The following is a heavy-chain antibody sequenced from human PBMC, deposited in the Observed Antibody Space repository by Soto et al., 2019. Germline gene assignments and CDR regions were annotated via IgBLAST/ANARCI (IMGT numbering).Heavy chain of an antibody. V-gene: IGHV1-18*01. CDR1: GCTFSDYG. Sequence: XSVKVSCKTSGCTFSDYGVSWVRQAPGQGLEWMXWINNXNGNTKYEQKXXGRVTFSXXKSKRTVFMELTSMKFDDAAVYYCARGFITENYWGQGTRVTVSS. CDR2: INNXNGNT. D-gene: IGHD1-20*01. CDR3: ARGFITENY. J-gene: IGHJ4*02.